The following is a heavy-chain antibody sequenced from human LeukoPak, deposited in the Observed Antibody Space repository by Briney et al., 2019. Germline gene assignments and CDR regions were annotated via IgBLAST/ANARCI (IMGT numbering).Heavy chain of an antibody. V-gene: IGHV4-39*01. J-gene: IGHJ3*02. CDR2: IYYSGST. CDR3: ARHDCHVLRFLECRADGDAFDI. D-gene: IGHD3-3*01. Sequence: PSETLSLTCTVSGGSISSSSYYWGWIRQPPGKGLEWIGSIYYSGSTYYNPSLKSRVTISVDTSKNQFSLKLSSVTAADTAVYYCARHDCHVLRFLECRADGDAFDIWGQGTMVTVSS. CDR1: GGSISSSSYY.